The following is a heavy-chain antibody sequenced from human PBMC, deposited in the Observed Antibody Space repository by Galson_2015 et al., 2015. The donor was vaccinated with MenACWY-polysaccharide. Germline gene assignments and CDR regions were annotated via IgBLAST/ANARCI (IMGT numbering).Heavy chain of an antibody. D-gene: IGHD3-10*01. V-gene: IGHV1-18*01. J-gene: IGHJ4*02. CDR3: ATGPAGPGGHYP. Sequence: SVKVSCKASGYSFSGHEISWLRQAPGQGLEWMGRISGYNGDTKYAQNFQGRLTMTTDSSTSTLDMELKSLLFDDTAVYYCATGPAGPGGHYPWGQGTLVTVSS. CDR2: ISGYNGDT. CDR1: GYSFSGHE.